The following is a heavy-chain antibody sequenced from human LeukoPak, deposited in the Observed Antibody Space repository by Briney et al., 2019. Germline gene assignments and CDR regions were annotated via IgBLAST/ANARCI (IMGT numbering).Heavy chain of an antibody. CDR3: ARVPYMATTLTLGDY. V-gene: IGHV4-34*01. D-gene: IGHD5-24*01. J-gene: IGHJ4*02. CDR1: GGSFSGYD. CDR2: INHSGST. Sequence: SETLSLTCAVYGGSFSGYDWSWIRQPPGKGLEWIGEINHSGSTNYNPSLKSRVTISVDTSKNQFSLKLSSVTAADTAVYYCARVPYMATTLTLGDYWGQGTLVTVSS.